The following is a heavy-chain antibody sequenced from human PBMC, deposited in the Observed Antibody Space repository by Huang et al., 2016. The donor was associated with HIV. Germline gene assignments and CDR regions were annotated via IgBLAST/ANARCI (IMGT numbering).Heavy chain of an antibody. CDR3: VRDQGRLAVGGIDNWFDP. V-gene: IGHV4-59*02. D-gene: IGHD6-19*01. Sequence: QVRLQESGPGLVKPSETLSLSCTVPGDSVSSHYWGWIRHPPGKGLEWIWTVYDRRNTRYNPRLKSRITISVDTSKNGFSLKITSVSAADTAMYFCVRDQGRLAVGGIDNWFDPWGQGALVTVSS. CDR1: GDSVSSHY. J-gene: IGHJ5*02. CDR2: VYDRRNT.